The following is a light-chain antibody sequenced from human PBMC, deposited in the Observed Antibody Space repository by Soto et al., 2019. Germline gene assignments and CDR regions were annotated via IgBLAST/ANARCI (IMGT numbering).Light chain of an antibody. Sequence: QSALTQPRSVSGSPGQSVTISCTGASSDFGGFNYVSWYQHHPGRAPKLVIYDVTKRPSGVPDRFSGFKSGNTASLTISGLQAEDEADYCCSAYAGTYVVFGGGTKLTVL. CDR1: SSDFGGFNY. J-gene: IGLJ2*01. V-gene: IGLV2-11*02. CDR2: DVT. CDR3: SAYAGTYVV.